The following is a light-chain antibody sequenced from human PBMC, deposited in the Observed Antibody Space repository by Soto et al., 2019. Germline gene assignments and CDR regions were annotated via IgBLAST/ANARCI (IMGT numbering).Light chain of an antibody. CDR3: SSYTSSSTLDVV. CDR2: DVS. V-gene: IGLV2-14*01. CDR1: SSDVGGYNY. Sequence: QSVLTQPASVSGSPGQSITISCTGTSSDVGGYNYVSWYQQHPGKAPKLMIYDVSNRPLGVSNRFSGSKSGNTASLTISGLQAEDEADYYCSSYTSSSTLDVVFGGGTKLTVL. J-gene: IGLJ2*01.